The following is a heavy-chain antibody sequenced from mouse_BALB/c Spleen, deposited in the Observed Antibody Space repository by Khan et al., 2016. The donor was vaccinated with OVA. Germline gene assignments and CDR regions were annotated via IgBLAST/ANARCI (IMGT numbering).Heavy chain of an antibody. CDR1: GYTFTSYT. CDR2: INPSSGYT. CDR3: AREGSYYRSDGWFAY. J-gene: IGHJ3*01. D-gene: IGHD2-14*01. V-gene: IGHV1-4*01. Sequence: QVQLQQSGAELARPGASVKMSCKASGYTFTSYTMHWVKQRPGQGLEWIGYINPSSGYTNYNQKFKDKATLTADKSSSTAYMKLSSLTFEDSAVYYCAREGSYYRSDGWFAYWGQGTLVTVSA.